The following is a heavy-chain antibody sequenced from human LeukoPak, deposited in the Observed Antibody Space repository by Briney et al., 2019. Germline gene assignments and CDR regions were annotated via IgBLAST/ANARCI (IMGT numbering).Heavy chain of an antibody. Sequence: PSETLSLTCTVSGGSISSSSYYWGWIRQPPGKGLEWIGSIYYSGSTYYNPSLKSRVTISVDTSKNQFSLKLSSVTAADTAVYYCARKSWDILTGYSNWFDPWGQGTLVTVSS. CDR1: GGSISSSSYY. J-gene: IGHJ5*02. CDR2: IYYSGST. D-gene: IGHD3-9*01. V-gene: IGHV4-39*07. CDR3: ARKSWDILTGYSNWFDP.